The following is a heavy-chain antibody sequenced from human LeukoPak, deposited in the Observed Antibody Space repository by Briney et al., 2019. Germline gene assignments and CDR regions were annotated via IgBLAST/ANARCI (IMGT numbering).Heavy chain of an antibody. CDR3: ARGRPYGVLDY. Sequence: PSETLSLTCAVYGGSFSGYYWSWIRQPPGKGLEWIGEINHSGSTNYNPSLKGRVTISVDTSKNQFSLKLSSVTAADTAVYYCARGRPYGVLDYWGQGTLVTVSS. CDR1: GGSFSGYY. CDR2: INHSGST. V-gene: IGHV4-34*01. J-gene: IGHJ4*02. D-gene: IGHD1-1*01.